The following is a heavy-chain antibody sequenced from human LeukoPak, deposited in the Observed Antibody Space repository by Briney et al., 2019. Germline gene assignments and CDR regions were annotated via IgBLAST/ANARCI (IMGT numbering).Heavy chain of an antibody. V-gene: IGHV3-30*02. CDR2: IRYDGSNK. Sequence: TGGSLRLSCAASGFTFSNAWMSWVRQAPGKGLEWVAFIRYDGSNKYYADSVKGRFTISRDNSKNTLYLQMNSLRAEDTAVYYCARDRVVRGIIPYGMDVWGQGTTVTVSS. CDR3: ARDRVVRGIIPYGMDV. CDR1: GFTFSNAW. D-gene: IGHD3-10*01. J-gene: IGHJ6*02.